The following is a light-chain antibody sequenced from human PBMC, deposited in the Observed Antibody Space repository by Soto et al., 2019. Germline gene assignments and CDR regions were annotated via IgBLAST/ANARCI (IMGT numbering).Light chain of an antibody. Sequence: QPVLTQPRSVSGSPGQSVTISCTGTSSDVGGYNYVSWYQQHPGKAHKLMIYDVNKRPSGVPDSLSGSKSGNTASLTIFGFQAEDEADYYCCSYAGSYTFYVFGTGTKVTVL. V-gene: IGLV2-11*01. J-gene: IGLJ1*01. CDR2: DVN. CDR1: SSDVGGYNY. CDR3: CSYAGSYTFYV.